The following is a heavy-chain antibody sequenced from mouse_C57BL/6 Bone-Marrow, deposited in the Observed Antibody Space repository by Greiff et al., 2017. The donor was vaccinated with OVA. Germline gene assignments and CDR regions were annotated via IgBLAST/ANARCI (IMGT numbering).Heavy chain of an antibody. CDR1: GYTFTDYY. V-gene: IGHV1-26*01. D-gene: IGHD2-3*01. CDR2: INPNNGGT. J-gene: IGHJ2*01. Sequence: EVQLQQSGPELVKPGASVKISCKASGYTFTDYYMNWVKQSHGKSLEWIGDINPNNGGTSYNQKFKGKATLTVDKSSSTAYMELRSLTSEDSAVYYCARDGYYEDYFDYWGQGTTLTVSS. CDR3: ARDGYYEDYFDY.